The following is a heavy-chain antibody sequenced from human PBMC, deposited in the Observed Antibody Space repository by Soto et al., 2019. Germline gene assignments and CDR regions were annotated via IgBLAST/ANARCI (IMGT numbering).Heavy chain of an antibody. CDR1: GFNFKNAW. CDR3: AAMKTY. Sequence: EVQQVESGGGLVKPGGSLRLSCAASGFNFKNAWMNWVRQAPGKGLEWVGRIKSETDGGTTDYAAPVKGRFTISRDDSKSTLFLQMNSLKTADTGVYYCAAMKTYWGQGTPVTVSS. CDR2: IKSETDGGTT. V-gene: IGHV3-15*07. D-gene: IGHD3-16*01. J-gene: IGHJ4*02.